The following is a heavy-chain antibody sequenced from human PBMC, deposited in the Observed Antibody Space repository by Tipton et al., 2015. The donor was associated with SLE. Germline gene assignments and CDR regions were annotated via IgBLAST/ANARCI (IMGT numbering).Heavy chain of an antibody. CDR2: ISHSGST. CDR3: ARGGASSKWLDP. D-gene: IGHD6-6*01. CDR1: GGSISSYY. J-gene: IGHJ5*02. Sequence: TLSLTCTVSGGSISSYYWSWLRQPAGKGMEWIGYISHSGSTNNNPSLKSRLTMSLDTSKNQFSLRLTSVNAADTAIYYCARGGASSKWLDPWGQGTLVTVSS. V-gene: IGHV4-59*01.